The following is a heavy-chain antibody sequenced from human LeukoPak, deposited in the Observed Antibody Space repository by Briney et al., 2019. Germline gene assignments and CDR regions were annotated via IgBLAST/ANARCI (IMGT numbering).Heavy chain of an antibody. CDR3: ATGYYTGFDY. Sequence: SETLSLTCTVSGGSISSSSYYWGWIRQPPGKGLEWIGSIYYSGSTYYNPSLKSRVTISVDTSKNQFSLKLSSVTAADTAVYYCATGYYTGFDYWGQGTLVTVSS. D-gene: IGHD3/OR15-3a*01. V-gene: IGHV4-39*07. CDR1: GGSISSSSYY. J-gene: IGHJ4*02. CDR2: IYYSGST.